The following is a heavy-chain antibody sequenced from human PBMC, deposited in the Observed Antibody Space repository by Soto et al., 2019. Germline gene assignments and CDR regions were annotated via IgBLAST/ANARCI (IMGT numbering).Heavy chain of an antibody. Sequence: GGSLRLSCAASGFTFDDYGMSWVRQAPGKGLEWVSGINWNGGSTGYADSVKGRFTISRDNAKNSLYLQMNSLRAEDTALYHCARGGPIMITFGGVFFDYWGQGTLVTVSS. CDR2: INWNGGST. V-gene: IGHV3-20*01. D-gene: IGHD3-16*01. J-gene: IGHJ4*02. CDR1: GFTFDDYG. CDR3: ARGGPIMITFGGVFFDY.